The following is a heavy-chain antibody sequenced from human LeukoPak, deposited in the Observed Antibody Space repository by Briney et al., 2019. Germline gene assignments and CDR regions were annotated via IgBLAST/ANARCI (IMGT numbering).Heavy chain of an antibody. J-gene: IGHJ3*02. CDR3: AREAITIAAFDI. CDR1: GYSISTSYY. CDR2: IYHSGNT. V-gene: IGHV4-38-2*02. Sequence: SETLSLTCTVSGYSISTSYYWGWIRQPPGKGLEWIGSIYHSGNTYYNPSLKSRVTISVDTSKNQFSLKLNSVTAADTAVYYCAREAITIAAFDIWGQGTMVTVSS. D-gene: IGHD3-10*01.